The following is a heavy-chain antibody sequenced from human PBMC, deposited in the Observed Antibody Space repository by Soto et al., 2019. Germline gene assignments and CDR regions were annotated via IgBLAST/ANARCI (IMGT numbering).Heavy chain of an antibody. CDR2: INPNSGGT. Sequence: GALVNVSCKTAVYGITVYYMHWGRQTTRQGLEWMGWINPNSGGTNYAQKFQGWVTMTRDTSISTAYMELSRLRSDDTAVYYCARALIAAAGTSGAFDIWVQGTMVTVSS. V-gene: IGHV1-2*04. D-gene: IGHD6-13*01. CDR1: VYGITVYY. J-gene: IGHJ3*02. CDR3: ARALIAAAGTSGAFDI.